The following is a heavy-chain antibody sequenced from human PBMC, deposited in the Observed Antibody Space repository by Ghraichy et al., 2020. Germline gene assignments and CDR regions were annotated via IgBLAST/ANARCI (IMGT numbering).Heavy chain of an antibody. J-gene: IGHJ1*01. CDR1: GGSISSGDYY. CDR2: IYYSGST. CDR3: ARWTTVVTAPNHAEYFQH. Sequence: SETLSLTCTVSGGSISSGDYYWSWIRQPPGKGLEWIGYIYYSGSTYYNPSLKSRVTISVDTSKNQFSLKLSSVTAADTAVYYCARWTTVVTAPNHAEYFQHWGQGTLVTVSS. D-gene: IGHD4-23*01. V-gene: IGHV4-30-4*01.